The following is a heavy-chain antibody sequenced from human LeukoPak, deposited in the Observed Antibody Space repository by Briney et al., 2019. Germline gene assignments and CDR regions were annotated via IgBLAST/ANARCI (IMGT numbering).Heavy chain of an antibody. Sequence: PGGSLRLSCAASGFTFSRYWMNWVRQAPGKGLEWVANIKEDGSEKYYVDSVKGRFTISRDNAKNSLYLQMNSLRAEDTAVYYCARDSSPGYYDYVWGTYPRYWGQGTLVTVSS. CDR2: IKEDGSEK. CDR1: GFTFSRYW. CDR3: ARDSSPGYYDYVWGTYPRY. D-gene: IGHD3-16*02. V-gene: IGHV3-7*01. J-gene: IGHJ4*02.